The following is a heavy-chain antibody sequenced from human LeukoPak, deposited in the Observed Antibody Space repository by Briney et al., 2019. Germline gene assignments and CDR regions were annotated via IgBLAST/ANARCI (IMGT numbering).Heavy chain of an antibody. CDR3: ARERWLDY. D-gene: IGHD5-24*01. J-gene: IGHJ4*02. V-gene: IGHV4-59*12. Sequence: SETLSLTCTVSDGSISSYYWSWIRQPPGKGLDWIGHIYYSGSTNYNPSLKSRVTISVDTSKNQFSLKLSSVTAADTAVYYCARERWLDYWGQGTLVTVSS. CDR1: DGSISSYY. CDR2: IYYSGST.